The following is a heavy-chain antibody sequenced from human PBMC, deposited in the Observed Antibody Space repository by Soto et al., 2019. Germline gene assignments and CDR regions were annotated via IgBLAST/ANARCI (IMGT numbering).Heavy chain of an antibody. Sequence: SETLSLTCAVSGGSISSYYWSWIRQPPGKGLEWIGYIYYSGSTNYNPSLKSRVTISVDTSKNQFSLKLSSVTAADTAVYYCARGVGNDAFDIWGQGTMVTVSS. V-gene: IGHV4-59*01. J-gene: IGHJ3*02. CDR3: ARGVGNDAFDI. CDR1: GGSISSYY. CDR2: IYYSGST.